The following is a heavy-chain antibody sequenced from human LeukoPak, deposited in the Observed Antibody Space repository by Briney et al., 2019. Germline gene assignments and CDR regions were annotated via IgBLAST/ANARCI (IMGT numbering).Heavy chain of an antibody. CDR1: GGSFSGYY. CDR2: INHSGST. CDR3: ARGLWLSLGAFDI. J-gene: IGHJ3*02. V-gene: IGHV4-34*01. D-gene: IGHD5-12*01. Sequence: SETLSLTCAVYGGSFSGYYWSWIRQPPGKGLEWIGEINHSGSTNNNPSLKSRVTISVGTSKNQFSVKLSSVTAADTAVYYCARGLWLSLGAFDIWGEATMVTVSS.